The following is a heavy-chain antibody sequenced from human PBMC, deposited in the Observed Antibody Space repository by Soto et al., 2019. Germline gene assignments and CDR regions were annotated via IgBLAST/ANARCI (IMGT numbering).Heavy chain of an antibody. CDR2: ITKSGDT. Sequence: EAQLLESGGDLVQPGGSLRLSCAASGFTFNIYAMRWVRQAPGKGLEWVSSITKSGDTYYADSVRGRFIISRDNSRNTMYLQMNGLRAEDTAVYYCAKGRTSGWYEWDYWGQGDLVIVSS. CDR1: GFTFNIYA. CDR3: AKGRTSGWYEWDY. V-gene: IGHV3-23*01. D-gene: IGHD6-19*01. J-gene: IGHJ4*02.